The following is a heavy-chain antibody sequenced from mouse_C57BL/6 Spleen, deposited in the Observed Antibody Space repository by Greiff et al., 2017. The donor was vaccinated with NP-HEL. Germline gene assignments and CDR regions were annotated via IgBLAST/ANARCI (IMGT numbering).Heavy chain of an antibody. CDR1: GYTFTDYE. V-gene: IGHV1-15*01. Sequence: QVHVKQSGAELVRPGASVTLSCKASGYTFTDYEMHWVKQTPVHGLEWIGAIDPETGGTAYNQKFKGKAILTADKSSSTAYMELRSLTSEDSAVYYCTTIWFDYWGQGTTLTVSS. CDR3: TTIWFDY. CDR2: IDPETGGT. J-gene: IGHJ2*01.